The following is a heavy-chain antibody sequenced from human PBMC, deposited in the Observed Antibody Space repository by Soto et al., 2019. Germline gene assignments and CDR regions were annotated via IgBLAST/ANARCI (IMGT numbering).Heavy chain of an antibody. CDR1: GFTFSNSA. CDR2: IVVGSHNT. V-gene: IGHV1-58*01. J-gene: IGHJ3*01. CDR3: AAEFYSGGRCCSFDL. D-gene: IGHD2-15*01. Sequence: WASVKVSCKTSGFTFSNSAVQWVRQARGQRLEWIAWIVVGSHNTNYAQNFKGRLTVTTDTSTSTAYMELTGLTSEDTAIYYCAAEFYSGGRCCSFDLWGQGTMVTV.